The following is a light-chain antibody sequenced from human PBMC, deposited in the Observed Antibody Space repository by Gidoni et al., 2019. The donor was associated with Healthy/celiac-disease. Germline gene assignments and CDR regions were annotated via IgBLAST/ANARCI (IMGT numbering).Light chain of an antibody. CDR1: QSVSSY. V-gene: IGKV3-11*01. CDR2: DAS. J-gene: IGKJ4*01. CDR3: QQRSNWPLT. Sequence: EIALTHSPSTLSLSPGERATISCRASQSVSSYLAWYQQKPGQAPRLLIYDASTRATGIPARFSGSGSGTDFTLTISSLEPEDFAVYYCQQRSNWPLTFGRGTKVEIK.